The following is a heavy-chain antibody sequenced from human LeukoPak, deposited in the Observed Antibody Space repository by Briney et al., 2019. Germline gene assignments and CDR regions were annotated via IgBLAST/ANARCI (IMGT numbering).Heavy chain of an antibody. Sequence: LRLSCAASGFTFSSYSMNWVRQPPGKGLEWIGYIYYSGSTYYNPSLKSRVTISVDTSKNQFSLKLSSVTAADTAVYYCARARDGNYFDYWGQGTLVTVSS. CDR3: ARARDGNYFDY. CDR2: IYYSGST. D-gene: IGHD1-14*01. V-gene: IGHV4-30-4*08. J-gene: IGHJ4*02. CDR1: GFTFSSYS.